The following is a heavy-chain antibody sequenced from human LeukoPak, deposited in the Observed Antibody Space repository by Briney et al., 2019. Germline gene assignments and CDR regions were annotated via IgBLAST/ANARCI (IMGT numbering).Heavy chain of an antibody. J-gene: IGHJ1*01. V-gene: IGHV3-48*01. D-gene: IGHD7-27*01. CDR3: AGPLGSPFFHH. CDR1: GFTFSNYH. Sequence: GGSLRLSCAASGFTFSNYHMNWVRQAPGKGLEWVSYISSSSSTKNYADSVKGRFTISRDNAKNSLYLQMSSLRAEDTAVYYCAGPLGSPFFHHWGQGTLVTVSS. CDR2: ISSSSSTK.